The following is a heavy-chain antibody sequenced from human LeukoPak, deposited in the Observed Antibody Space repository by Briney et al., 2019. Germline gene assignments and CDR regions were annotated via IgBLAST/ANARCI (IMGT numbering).Heavy chain of an antibody. CDR1: GFTFSSYS. CDR3: ARKGYYDSSGYYDY. Sequence: GGSLRLSCAASGFTFSSYSMNWVRQAPGKGLEWVSYISSSSSTIYYADSVKGRFTISRDNAKNSLYLQMNSLRAEDTAVYYCARKGYYDSSGYYDYWGQGTLVTVSS. V-gene: IGHV3-48*01. D-gene: IGHD3-22*01. J-gene: IGHJ4*02. CDR2: ISSSSSTI.